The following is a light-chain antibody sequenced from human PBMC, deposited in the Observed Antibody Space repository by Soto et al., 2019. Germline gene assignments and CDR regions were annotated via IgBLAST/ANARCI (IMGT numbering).Light chain of an antibody. Sequence: QSVLTQPPSASGSPGQSVTISCTGTSSDIGGYNYVSWYQHHPGKAPELMIYEVNKRPSGVPDRFSGSKSGNTASLTVSRLQAEDEADYYCSSYAGSNNFVFGTGTNVTVL. J-gene: IGLJ1*01. V-gene: IGLV2-8*01. CDR1: SSDIGGYNY. CDR3: SSYAGSNNFV. CDR2: EVN.